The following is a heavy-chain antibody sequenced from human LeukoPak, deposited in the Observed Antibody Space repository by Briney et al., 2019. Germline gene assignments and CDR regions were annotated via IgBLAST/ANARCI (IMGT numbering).Heavy chain of an antibody. CDR3: ARYGPDDSPFDY. J-gene: IGHJ4*02. Sequence: GGSLRLSCAASGFTFSSYGMHWVRQAPGKGLEWVAFIRYDGSNKYYADSVKGRFTISRDNSKNTLYLQMNSLRADEDTAVYYCARYGPDDSPFDYWGQGTLVTVSS. V-gene: IGHV3-30*02. CDR1: GFTFSSYG. CDR2: IRYDGSNK. D-gene: IGHD3-3*01.